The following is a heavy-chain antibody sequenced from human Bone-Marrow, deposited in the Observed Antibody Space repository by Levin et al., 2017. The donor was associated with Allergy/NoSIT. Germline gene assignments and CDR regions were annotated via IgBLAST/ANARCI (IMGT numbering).Heavy chain of an antibody. CDR3: ARDLLLVVYDHYYYYMDV. Sequence: AASVKVSCKASGYTFTSYGISWVRQAPGQGLEWMGWISAYNGNTNYAQKLQGRVTMTTDTSTSTAYMELRSLRSDDTAVYYCARDLLLVVYDHYYYYMDVWGKGTTVTVSS. CDR2: ISAYNGNT. V-gene: IGHV1-18*01. D-gene: IGHD2-8*02. CDR1: GYTFTSYG. J-gene: IGHJ6*03.